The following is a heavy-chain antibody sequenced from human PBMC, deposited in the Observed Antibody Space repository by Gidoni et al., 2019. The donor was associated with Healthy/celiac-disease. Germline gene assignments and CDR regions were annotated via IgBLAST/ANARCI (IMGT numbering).Heavy chain of an antibody. CDR1: GYTFTSYY. CDR3: ARDLGRGGSRGITMIVFAFDI. V-gene: IGHV1-46*01. Sequence: QVQLVQSGAEVKKPGASVKVSCKASGYTFTSYYMHWVRQAPGQGLEWMGIINPSGGSTSYAQKFQGRVTMTRDTSTSTVYMELSSLRSEDTAVYYCARDLGRGGSRGITMIVFAFDIWGQGTMVTVSS. D-gene: IGHD3-22*01. CDR2: INPSGGST. J-gene: IGHJ3*02.